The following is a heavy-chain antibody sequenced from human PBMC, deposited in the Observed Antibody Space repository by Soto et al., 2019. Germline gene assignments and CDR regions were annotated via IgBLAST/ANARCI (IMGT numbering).Heavy chain of an antibody. CDR2: INAGNGNT. V-gene: IGHV1-3*01. CDR3: ARDGDDYGRLGGGMDV. CDR1: GYTFTSYA. Sequence: ASVKFSCKASGYTFTSYAMHWVRQAPGQRLEWMGWINAGNGNTKYSQKFQGRVTITRDTSASTAYMELSSLRAEDTAVYYCARDGDDYGRLGGGMDVWGQGTTVTVSS. D-gene: IGHD4-17*01. J-gene: IGHJ6*02.